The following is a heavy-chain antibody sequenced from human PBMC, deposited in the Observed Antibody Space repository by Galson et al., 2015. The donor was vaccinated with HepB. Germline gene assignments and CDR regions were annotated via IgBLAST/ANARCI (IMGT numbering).Heavy chain of an antibody. CDR2: IYWDDDN. Sequence: PALVKPTQTLTLTCTFSGFSLTSNAVGVGWIRQPPGKALEWLALIYWDDDNHYSPSLKGRLSITKDTSKNQVVLTMTNMDPVDTATYYCAHGSGWLFDYWGQGTLVTVSP. V-gene: IGHV2-5*02. CDR1: GFSLTSNAVG. D-gene: IGHD6-19*01. J-gene: IGHJ4*02. CDR3: AHGSGWLFDY.